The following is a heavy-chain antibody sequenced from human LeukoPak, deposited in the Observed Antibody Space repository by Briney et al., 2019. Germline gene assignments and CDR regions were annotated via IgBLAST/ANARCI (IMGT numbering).Heavy chain of an antibody. V-gene: IGHV4-39*07. J-gene: IGHJ4*02. CDR3: ARGSWYDY. CDR1: GGSISSSSYY. CDR2: IYHSGST. Sequence: PSETLSLTCTVSGGSISSSSYYWGWIRQPPGKGLEWIGSIYHSGSTYYNPSLKSRVTISVDTSKNQFSLKLSSVTAADTAVYYCARGSWYDYWGQGTLVTVSS. D-gene: IGHD6-13*01.